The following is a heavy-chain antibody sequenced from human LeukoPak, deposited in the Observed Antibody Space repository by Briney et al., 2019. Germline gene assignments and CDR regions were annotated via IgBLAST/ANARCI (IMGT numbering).Heavy chain of an antibody. CDR1: GFTFSSYA. CDR3: ANPTDILTGYKYFQH. J-gene: IGHJ1*01. Sequence: GGSLRLSCAASGFTFSSYAMSWVRQAPGKGLEWVSAISGSGGSTYYAGSVKGRFTISRDNSKNTLYLQMNSLRAEDTAVYYCANPTDILTGYKYFQHWGQGTLVTVSS. D-gene: IGHD3-9*01. V-gene: IGHV3-23*01. CDR2: ISGSGGST.